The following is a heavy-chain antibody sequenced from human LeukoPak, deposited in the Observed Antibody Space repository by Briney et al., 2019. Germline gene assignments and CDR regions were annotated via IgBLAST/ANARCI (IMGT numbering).Heavy chain of an antibody. V-gene: IGHV4-39*01. CDR2: IYYSGII. D-gene: IGHD2-15*01. Sequence: SETLSLTCTVSAGSISSSSYYWGWIRQPPGKGLELIGSIYYSGIIYYNPSLKSRVTISVDTSKNQFSLNLSSVTAADTAVYYCARQSRSGGPGDYWGQGTLVTVSS. CDR3: ARQSRSGGPGDY. CDR1: AGSISSSSYY. J-gene: IGHJ4*02.